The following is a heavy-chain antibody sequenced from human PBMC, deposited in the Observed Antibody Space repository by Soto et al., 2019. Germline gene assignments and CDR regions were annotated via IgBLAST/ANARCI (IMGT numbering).Heavy chain of an antibody. D-gene: IGHD2-15*01. CDR3: AIGVVWDCSGGSCYYNWFDP. CDR1: GYTFTSYD. Sequence: GASVKVSCKASGYTFTSYDINWVRQATGQGLEWMGWMNPNSGNTGYAQKFQGRVTMTRNTSISTAYMELSSLRSEDTAVYYCAIGVVWDCSGGSCYYNWFDPWGQGTLVTVSS. J-gene: IGHJ5*02. CDR2: MNPNSGNT. V-gene: IGHV1-8*01.